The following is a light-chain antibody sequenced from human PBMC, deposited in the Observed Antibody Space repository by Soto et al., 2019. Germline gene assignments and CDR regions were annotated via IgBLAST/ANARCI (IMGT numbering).Light chain of an antibody. Sequence: QVTESPSSVSECVVDGESVARGASQGIRNDLGWYQQKPGKAPKLLIYAASSLQSGVPSRFSGSGSGTDFTLTISSLQPEDFATYYCLQDYNYPLTFGGGTKVDI. CDR1: QGIRND. V-gene: IGKV1-6*01. CDR2: AAS. CDR3: LQDYNYPLT. J-gene: IGKJ4*01.